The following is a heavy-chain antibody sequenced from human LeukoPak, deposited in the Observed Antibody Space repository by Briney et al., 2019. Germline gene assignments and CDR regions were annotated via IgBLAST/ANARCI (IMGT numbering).Heavy chain of an antibody. D-gene: IGHD4-23*01. CDR2: ISTSSSYI. CDR1: GFTFSNHN. V-gene: IGHV3-21*01. J-gene: IGHJ4*02. Sequence: GGSLRLSCAASGFTFSNHNMNWVRQAPGKGLEWVSFISTSSSYIYYADSVKGRFTISRDNAKNSLYLQMNSLRAEDTAVYYCARDPYGGVFDYWGQGTLVTVSS. CDR3: ARDPYGGVFDY.